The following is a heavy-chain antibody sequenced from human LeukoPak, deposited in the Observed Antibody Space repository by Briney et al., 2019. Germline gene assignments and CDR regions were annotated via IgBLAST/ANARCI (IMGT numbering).Heavy chain of an antibody. Sequence: ASVKVSCKASGYTFTSYGISWVRQAPGQGLEWMGWISAYNGNTNYAQKLQGRVTITRDTSASTAYMELSSLRSEDTAVYYCARDPSPGSYTVWFDPWGQGTLVTVSS. CDR3: ARDPSPGSYTVWFDP. CDR1: GYTFTSYG. V-gene: IGHV1-18*04. D-gene: IGHD3-10*01. CDR2: ISAYNGNT. J-gene: IGHJ5*02.